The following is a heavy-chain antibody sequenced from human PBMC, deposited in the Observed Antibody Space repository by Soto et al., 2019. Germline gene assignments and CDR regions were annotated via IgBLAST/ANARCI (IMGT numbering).Heavy chain of an antibody. CDR3: SKGVWSGPMDG. J-gene: IGHJ6*02. CDR1: GFTFSSYG. CDR2: ISYDGSNK. D-gene: IGHD3-3*01. V-gene: IGHV3-30*18. Sequence: QVQLVESGGGVVQPGRSLRLSCAASGFTFSSYGMHWVRQAPGKGLEWVAVISYDGSNKYYADSVKGRFTISRDNSKKMLYLQMTGVRGEDMGVYYCSKGVWSGPMDGWGLGNTVTVSS.